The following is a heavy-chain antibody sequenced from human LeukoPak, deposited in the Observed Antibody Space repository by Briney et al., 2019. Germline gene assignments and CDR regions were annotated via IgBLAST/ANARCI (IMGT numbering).Heavy chain of an antibody. Sequence: GGSLRLSCAASGFTVSSNYMSWVRRAPGKGLEWVSVIYSGSSTYYADSVKGRFTISRDNSKNTLYLQMNSLRAEDTAVYYCARVGSQATFDYWGQGTLVTVSS. V-gene: IGHV3-53*01. J-gene: IGHJ4*02. CDR2: IYSGSST. CDR3: ARVGSQATFDY. CDR1: GFTVSSNY. D-gene: IGHD1-26*01.